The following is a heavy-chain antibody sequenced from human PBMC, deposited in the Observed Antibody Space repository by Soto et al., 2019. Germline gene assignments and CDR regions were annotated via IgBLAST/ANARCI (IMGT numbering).Heavy chain of an antibody. CDR2: ISGSGGST. CDR1: GFTFSSYA. CDR3: AKDQSHVWWFPSNGHAFDI. D-gene: IGHD2-21*01. J-gene: IGHJ3*02. Sequence: GGSLRLSCAASGFTFSSYAMSWVRQAPGKGLEWVSAISGSGGSTYYADSVKGRFTISRDNSKNTLYLQMNSLRAEDTAVYYCAKDQSHVWWFPSNGHAFDIWGQGTMVTVSS. V-gene: IGHV3-23*01.